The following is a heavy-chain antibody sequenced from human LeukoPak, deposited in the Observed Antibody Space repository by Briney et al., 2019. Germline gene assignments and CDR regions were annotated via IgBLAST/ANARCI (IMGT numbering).Heavy chain of an antibody. V-gene: IGHV1-8*01. CDR3: ATPGGYSYGYGAYYYMDV. J-gene: IGHJ6*03. Sequence: ASVKVSCKASGYTFTSYEINWVRQATGQGLEWMGWMNPNSGNTGYAQKFQGRVTMTRNTSISTAYMELSSLRSEDTAVYYCATPGGYSYGYGAYYYMDVWGKGTTVTVSS. CDR1: GYTFTSYE. CDR2: MNPNSGNT. D-gene: IGHD5-18*01.